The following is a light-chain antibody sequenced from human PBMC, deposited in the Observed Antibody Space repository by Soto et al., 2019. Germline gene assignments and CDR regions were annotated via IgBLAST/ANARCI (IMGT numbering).Light chain of an antibody. V-gene: IGKV1-16*01. CDR2: AAS. Sequence: DIQMTQSPSSLSASVGDRVTITCRASQGIGDSLAWFQQKVGKAPESLIYAASSLHSGVSSRFSASGSGTDFTLTISSLQPEDFGTYYCQQHKSYPLTFGGGTKVDIK. CDR3: QQHKSYPLT. CDR1: QGIGDS. J-gene: IGKJ4*01.